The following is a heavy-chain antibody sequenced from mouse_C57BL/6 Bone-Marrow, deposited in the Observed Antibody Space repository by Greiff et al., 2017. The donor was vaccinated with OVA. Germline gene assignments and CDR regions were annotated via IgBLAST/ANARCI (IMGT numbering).Heavy chain of an antibody. D-gene: IGHD2-5*01. CDR1: EYEFPSHD. J-gene: IGHJ3*01. Sequence: EVKLMESGGSLVQPGESLKLSCESNEYEFPSHDMSWVRKTPEKRLELVAAINSDGGSTYYPDTMERRFIISRDNTKKTLYLQMSSLRSEDTALYYCASYYSNYEWFAYWGQGTLVTVSA. V-gene: IGHV5-2*01. CDR3: ASYYSNYEWFAY. CDR2: INSDGGST.